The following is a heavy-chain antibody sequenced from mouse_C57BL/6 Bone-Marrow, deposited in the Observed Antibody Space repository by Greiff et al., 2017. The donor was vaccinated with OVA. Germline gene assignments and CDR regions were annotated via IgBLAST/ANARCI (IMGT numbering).Heavy chain of an antibody. Sequence: VQLQESGPGLVAPSQSLSITCTVSGFSLTSYALSWVRQPPGKGLEWLGVIWTGGGTNYNSALKSRLSISKDNSKSQVFLKMNSLQTDDTARYDCARNPRDYGSSFYWYFDVWGTGTTGTVSS. CDR1: GFSLTSYA. V-gene: IGHV2-9-1*01. D-gene: IGHD1-1*01. CDR3: ARNPRDYGSSFYWYFDV. J-gene: IGHJ1*03. CDR2: IWTGGGT.